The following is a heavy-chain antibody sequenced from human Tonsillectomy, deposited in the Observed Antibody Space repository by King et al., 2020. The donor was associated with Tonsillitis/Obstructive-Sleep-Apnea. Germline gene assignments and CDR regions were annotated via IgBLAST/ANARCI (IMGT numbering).Heavy chain of an antibody. J-gene: IGHJ6*03. CDR2: TRNKANSYTT. CDR1: GFTFSDHY. Sequence: DVQLVESGGGLVQPGGSLRLSCAASGFTFSDHYMDWVRQAPGKGLEWVGRTRNKANSYTTEYAASVKGRFTISRDDSKNSLYLQMNSLNTEDTAVYYWAREGHRGYSCYDRDYYYYSMDVWGQGTTVTVSS. D-gene: IGHD5-12*01. CDR3: AREGHRGYSCYDRDYYYYSMDV. V-gene: IGHV3-72*01.